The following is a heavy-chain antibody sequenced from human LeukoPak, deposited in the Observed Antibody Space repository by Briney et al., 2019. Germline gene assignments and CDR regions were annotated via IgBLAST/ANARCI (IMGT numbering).Heavy chain of an antibody. CDR1: GFTLSSYE. CDR3: ARDEGSPLWFGEFVNWFDP. J-gene: IGHJ5*02. D-gene: IGHD3-10*01. Sequence: GGSLRLSCAASGFTLSSYEMNWVRQAPGKGLEWVSYISSSGSTIYYADSVKGRFTISRDNAKNSLYLQMNSLRAEDTAVYYCARDEGSPLWFGEFVNWFDPWGQGTLVTVSS. V-gene: IGHV3-48*03. CDR2: ISSSGSTI.